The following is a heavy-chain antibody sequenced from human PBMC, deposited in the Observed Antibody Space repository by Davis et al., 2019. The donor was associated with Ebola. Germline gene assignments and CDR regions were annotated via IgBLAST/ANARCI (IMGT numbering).Heavy chain of an antibody. J-gene: IGHJ3*02. CDR1: GFTVRNTH. CDR3: ARPYYYDSSGYWGGAFDI. V-gene: IGHV3-53*01. Sequence: GGSLRLSCDVSGFTVRNTHMSWVRQAPGKGLEWVSGIYGGDTHYAESVKGRFTISRDNAKNSLYLRLNSLRAEDTALYHCARPYYYDSSGYWGGAFDIWGQGTMVTVSS. CDR2: IYGGDT. D-gene: IGHD3-22*01.